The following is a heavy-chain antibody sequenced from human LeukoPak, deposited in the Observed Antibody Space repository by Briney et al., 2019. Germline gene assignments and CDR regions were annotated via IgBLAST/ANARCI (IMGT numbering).Heavy chain of an antibody. CDR1: GGTFSSYA. CDR2: IIPIFGTA. Sequence: ASVKVSCKASGGTFSSYAISWVRQAPGLGLEWMGGIIPIFGTANYAQKFQGRVTMTTDTSTSTAYMELRSLRSDDTAVYYCARDSGLYYGSGKRWFDPWGQGTLVTVSS. V-gene: IGHV1-69*05. D-gene: IGHD3-10*01. CDR3: ARDSGLYYGSGKRWFDP. J-gene: IGHJ5*02.